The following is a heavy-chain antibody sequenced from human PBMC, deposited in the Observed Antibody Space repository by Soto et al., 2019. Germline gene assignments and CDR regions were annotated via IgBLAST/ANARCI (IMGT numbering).Heavy chain of an antibody. D-gene: IGHD2-15*01. CDR3: TTDRGFVDFVVVVAAPLAGWSYYGMDV. Sequence: GGSLRLSCAASGFTFSNAWMNWVRQAPGKGLEWVGRIKSKTDGGTTDYAAPVKGRFTISRVDSKNTLYLQMNSLKTEDTAVFYCTTDRGFVDFVVVVAAPLAGWSYYGMDVWGQGTTVTVSS. V-gene: IGHV3-15*07. J-gene: IGHJ6*02. CDR1: GFTFSNAW. CDR2: IKSKTDGGTT.